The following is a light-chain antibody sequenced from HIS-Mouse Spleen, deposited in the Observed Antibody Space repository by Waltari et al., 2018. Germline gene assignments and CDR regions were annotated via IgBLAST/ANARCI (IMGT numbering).Light chain of an antibody. CDR3: YSTDSSGNHRV. J-gene: IGLJ2*01. Sequence: SYELTQPPPVSVSPGQTARITSSGDALPKKYAYWYQPKSGQAPVLVIYEDSKRPSGIPERFSGSSSGTMATLTISGAQVEDEADYYCYSTDSSGNHRVFGGGTKLTVL. V-gene: IGLV3-10*01. CDR1: ALPKKY. CDR2: EDS.